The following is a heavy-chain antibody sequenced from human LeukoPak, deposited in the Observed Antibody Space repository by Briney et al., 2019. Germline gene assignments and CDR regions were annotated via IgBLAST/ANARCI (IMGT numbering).Heavy chain of an antibody. J-gene: IGHJ4*02. D-gene: IGHD2-2*01. V-gene: IGHV4-59*01. CDR1: GGSISSYY. Sequence: SETLSLTCTVSGGSISSYYWSWIRQPPGKGLEWIGYIYYSGSTNYNPSLKSRVTISVDTSKNQFSLKLSSVTAADTAVYYCARGNPIVVVPAARVDYFDYWGQETLVTVSS. CDR3: ARGNPIVVVPAARVDYFDY. CDR2: IYYSGST.